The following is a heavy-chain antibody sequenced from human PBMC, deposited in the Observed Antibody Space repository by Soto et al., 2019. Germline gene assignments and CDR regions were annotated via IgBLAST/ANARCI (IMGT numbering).Heavy chain of an antibody. V-gene: IGHV4-59*01. J-gene: IGHJ3*02. CDR1: GGSISSYD. Sequence: SETLCLTCTVAGGSISSYDWSWIRQKPGKGLEWIGYIYYSGSTNYNPSLKSRVTISVDTSKNQFSLKLSSVTAADTAVYYCARPMITPTGRGAFDIWGQGTMVTVSS. CDR2: IYYSGST. D-gene: IGHD3-22*01. CDR3: ARPMITPTGRGAFDI.